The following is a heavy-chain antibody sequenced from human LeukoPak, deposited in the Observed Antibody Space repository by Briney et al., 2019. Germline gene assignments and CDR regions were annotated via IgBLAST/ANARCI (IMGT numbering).Heavy chain of an antibody. J-gene: IGHJ3*02. Sequence: PGGSLRLSCAASGFTFSSYAMHWVRQAPGKGLEWVAVISYDGSNKYYADSVKGRFTISRDNSKNTLYLQMNSLRAEDTAVYYCAKLSGRDAFDIWGQGTMVTVSS. V-gene: IGHV3-30-3*02. CDR2: ISYDGSNK. CDR3: AKLSGRDAFDI. CDR1: GFTFSSYA. D-gene: IGHD3-10*01.